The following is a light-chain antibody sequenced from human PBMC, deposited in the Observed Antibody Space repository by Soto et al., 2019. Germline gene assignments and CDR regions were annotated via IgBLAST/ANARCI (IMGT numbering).Light chain of an antibody. CDR2: TNS. CDR1: SPNVGTNP. CDR3: ATWDDNVYV. V-gene: IGLV1-44*01. J-gene: IGLJ1*01. Sequence: QSVLTQPPSASGTPGQTVTISCSISSPNVGTNPVAWYQQLPGTALKLLIYTNSQRPLGVPVRFSGSKSGTSASLAISGLQSEDEGDYYCATWDDNVYVFGTGTKVTVL.